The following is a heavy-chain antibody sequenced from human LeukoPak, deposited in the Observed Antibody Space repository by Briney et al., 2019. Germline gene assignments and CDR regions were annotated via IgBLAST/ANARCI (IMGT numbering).Heavy chain of an antibody. J-gene: IGHJ3*02. CDR1: GFTVSSNY. D-gene: IGHD4-17*01. Sequence: GGSLRLSCAASGFTVSSNYMSWVRQAPGKGLEWVSVIYSGGSTYYADSVKGRFTISRDNSKNTLYLQMNSLRAEDTAVYYCAKDQGKDYGDYFDAFDIWGQGTMVTVSS. CDR3: AKDQGKDYGDYFDAFDI. V-gene: IGHV3-53*01. CDR2: IYSGGST.